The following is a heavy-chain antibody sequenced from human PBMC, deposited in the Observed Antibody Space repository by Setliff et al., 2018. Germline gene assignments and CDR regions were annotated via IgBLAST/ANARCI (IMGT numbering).Heavy chain of an antibody. CDR1: GASFSDYY. V-gene: IGHV4-34*01. CDR2: INHSGST. D-gene: IGHD3-3*01. Sequence: PSETLSLTCTVYGASFSDYYWGWIRQPPGKGLEWIAEINHSGSTNYNPSLKSRVTISVDTSTNQFSLKLRSVTAADTAVYYCARLSWNGLRYYGLDVWGQGTTVTVSS. CDR3: ARLSWNGLRYYGLDV. J-gene: IGHJ6*02.